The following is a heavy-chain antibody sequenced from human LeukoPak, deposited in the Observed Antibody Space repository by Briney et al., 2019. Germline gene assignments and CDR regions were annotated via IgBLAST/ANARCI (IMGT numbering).Heavy chain of an antibody. V-gene: IGHV4-61*02. CDR2: IYTSGST. CDR3: ARSTDYYYYMDV. J-gene: IGHJ6*03. Sequence: SETLSLTCTVSGGSISSGSYYWSWIRRPAGKGLEWIGRIYTSGSTNYNPSLKSRVTISVDTSKNQFSLKLSSVTAADTAVYYCARSTDYYYYMDVWGKGTTVTVSS. CDR1: GGSISSGSYY.